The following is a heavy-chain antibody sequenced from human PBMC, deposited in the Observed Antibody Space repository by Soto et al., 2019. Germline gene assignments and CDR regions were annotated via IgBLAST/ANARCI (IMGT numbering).Heavy chain of an antibody. CDR1: GGSISSGGYY. V-gene: IGHV4-31*03. D-gene: IGHD2-21*02. CDR2: IYYSGST. CDR3: ARVCGGDCHNAFDI. J-gene: IGHJ3*02. Sequence: QVQLQESGPGLVKPSQTLSLTCTVSGGSISSGGYYWSWIRQHPGKGLEWIGYIYYSGSTYYNPSLKSRVTISVDTSKNKFSLTLSSVTAADTAVYYCARVCGGDCHNAFDIWGQGTMVTVSS.